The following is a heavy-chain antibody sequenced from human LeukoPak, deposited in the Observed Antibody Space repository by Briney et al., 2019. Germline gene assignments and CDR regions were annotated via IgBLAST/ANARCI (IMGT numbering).Heavy chain of an antibody. D-gene: IGHD5-18*01. V-gene: IGHV3-30*03. CDR1: GFTFSSYG. Sequence: GRSLRLSCAASGFTFSSYGMHWVCQAPGKGLEWVAVISYDGSNKYYADSVKGRFTISRDNSKNTLYLQMNSLRAEDTAVYYCARGTYSYGSNGPTFDYWGQGTLVTVSS. J-gene: IGHJ4*02. CDR2: ISYDGSNK. CDR3: ARGTYSYGSNGPTFDY.